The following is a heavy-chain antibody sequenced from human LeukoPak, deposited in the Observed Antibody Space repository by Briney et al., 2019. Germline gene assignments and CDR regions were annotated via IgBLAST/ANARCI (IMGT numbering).Heavy chain of an antibody. CDR3: AREMAREGQWFDI. V-gene: IGHV1-46*01. D-gene: IGHD5-24*01. J-gene: IGHJ3*02. CDR2: INPSGGST. Sequence: ASVKVSCKASGYTFTGSYIHWVRQAPGQGLEWMGIINPSGGSTSYAQKFQGRVTMTRDTSTSTVYMELSSLRSEDTAVYYCAREMAREGQWFDIWGQGTMVTVSS. CDR1: GYTFTGSY.